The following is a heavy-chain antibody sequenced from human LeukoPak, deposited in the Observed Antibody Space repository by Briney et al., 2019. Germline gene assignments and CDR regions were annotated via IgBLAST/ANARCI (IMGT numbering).Heavy chain of an antibody. V-gene: IGHV4-28*03. CDR3: ARESYDYVWGSYRPGDAFDI. Sequence: SDTLSLTCAVSGYSISSSNWWGWIRQPPGKGLEWIGYIYYSGSTYYNPSLKSRVTISVDTSKNQFSLKLSSVTAADTAVYYCARESYDYVWGSYRPGDAFDIWGQGTMVTVSS. D-gene: IGHD3-16*02. CDR2: IYYSGST. J-gene: IGHJ3*02. CDR1: GYSISSSNW.